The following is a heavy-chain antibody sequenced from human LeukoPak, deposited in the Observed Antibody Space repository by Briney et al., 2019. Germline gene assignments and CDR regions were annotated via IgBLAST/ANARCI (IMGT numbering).Heavy chain of an antibody. J-gene: IGHJ4*02. Sequence: PSETLSLTCTVSGGSISSSSYYWGWIRQPPGKGLEWIGSIYYSGSTYYNPSLKSRVTISVDTSKNQFSLKLCSVTAADTAVYYCARHTTGTVFFDYWGQGTLVTVSS. V-gene: IGHV4-39*01. D-gene: IGHD1-1*01. CDR2: IYYSGST. CDR3: ARHTTGTVFFDY. CDR1: GGSISSSSYY.